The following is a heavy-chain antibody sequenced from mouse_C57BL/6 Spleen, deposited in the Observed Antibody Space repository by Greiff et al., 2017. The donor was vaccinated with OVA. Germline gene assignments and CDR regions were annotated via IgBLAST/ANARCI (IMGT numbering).Heavy chain of an antibody. Sequence: QVQLQQPGTELVKPGASVTLPCKASGYTFTSYWMHWVKQRPGQGLEWIGNINPSNGGTNYNEKFKSKATLTVDKSSSTAYMQLSRLTSEDSAVYYCAKGDGWGSYFDYWGQGTTLTVSS. CDR2: INPSNGGT. CDR3: AKGDGWGSYFDY. CDR1: GYTFTSYW. J-gene: IGHJ2*01. V-gene: IGHV1-53*01. D-gene: IGHD2-3*01.